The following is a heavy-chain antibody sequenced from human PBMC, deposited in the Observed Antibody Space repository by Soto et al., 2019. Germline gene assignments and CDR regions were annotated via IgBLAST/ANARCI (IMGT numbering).Heavy chain of an antibody. D-gene: IGHD6-19*01. CDR2: ISGSGGST. CDR3: ARERQGAVAANWFDP. J-gene: IGHJ5*02. V-gene: IGHV3-23*01. Sequence: GGSLRLSCAASGFTFSSYAMSWVRQAPGKGLEWVSAISGSGGSTYYADSVKGRFTISRDNSKNTLYLQMNSLRAEDTAVYYCARERQGAVAANWFDPWGQGTLVTVSS. CDR1: GFTFSSYA.